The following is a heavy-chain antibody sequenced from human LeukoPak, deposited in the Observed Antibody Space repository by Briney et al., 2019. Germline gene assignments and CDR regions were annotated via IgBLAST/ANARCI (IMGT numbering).Heavy chain of an antibody. CDR3: ARHPNYYDSSGYYKGFDC. CDR1: GFTFSNFP. CDR2: ISGSGGDT. V-gene: IGHV3-21*04. D-gene: IGHD3-22*01. J-gene: IGHJ4*02. Sequence: GGSLRLSCAASGFTFSNFPMTWVRQAPGKGLEAFSSISGSGGDTYYKDSVKGRFTISRDNAKNSLNLQMNSLRAEDTAVYYCARHPNYYDSSGYYKGFDCWGQGTLVTVSS.